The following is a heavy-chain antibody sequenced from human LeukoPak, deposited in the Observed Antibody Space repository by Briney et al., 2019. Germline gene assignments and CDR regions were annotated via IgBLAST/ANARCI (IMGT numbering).Heavy chain of an antibody. V-gene: IGHV3-72*01. Sequence: GGSLRLSCAASGFTLSDHYMDWVRQAPGKGLEWVGRTRNRANSYTTDYAASVKGRFTISRDDLKSSLYLQMNSLRTEDTAVYYCAKRSRIAPGGGQGTLVTVSS. CDR1: GFTLSDHY. J-gene: IGHJ4*02. D-gene: IGHD6-13*01. CDR3: AKRSRIAPG. CDR2: TRNRANSYTT.